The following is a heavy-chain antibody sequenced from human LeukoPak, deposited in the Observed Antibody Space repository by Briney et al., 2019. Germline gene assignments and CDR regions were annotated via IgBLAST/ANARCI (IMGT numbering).Heavy chain of an antibody. CDR1: GFRFSSYA. Sequence: GGSLRLSCAASGFRFSSYAMSWVRQAPGKGLEWISSISGSVGNTNYADSVKGRFTISRDNPKNTLYLQMNSLRAEDTAIYFCAKFPQSVVGTTQFDLWGQGTLVTVSS. J-gene: IGHJ4*02. V-gene: IGHV3-23*01. CDR3: AKFPQSVVGTTQFDL. CDR2: ISGSVGNT. D-gene: IGHD2-15*01.